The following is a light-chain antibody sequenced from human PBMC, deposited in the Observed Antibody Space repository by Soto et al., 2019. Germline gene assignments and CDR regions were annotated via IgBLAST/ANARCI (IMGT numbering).Light chain of an antibody. CDR2: AAS. V-gene: IGKV3-11*01. CDR3: QQYGSSRT. CDR1: QSVSSY. Sequence: DIVLTQSPATLSLSPGERATLSCRASQSVSSYLAWYQQKPGQAPRLLIYAASNRATGIPARFSGSGSRTDFTLTISSLEPEDFAVYYCQQYGSSRTFGQGTKVDIK. J-gene: IGKJ1*01.